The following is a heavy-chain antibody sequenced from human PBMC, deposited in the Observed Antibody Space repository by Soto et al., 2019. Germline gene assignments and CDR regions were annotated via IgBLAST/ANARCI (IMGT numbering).Heavy chain of an antibody. D-gene: IGHD3-3*01. CDR3: AKDTVRLFVLRFLESDV. CDR2: ISGSGGST. J-gene: IGHJ6*02. Sequence: PGGSLRLSCAASGFTFSSYAMSWVRQAPGKGLEWVSAISGSGGSTYYADSVKGRFTISRDNSKSTVYLELNNLSAEDTAVYYCAKDTVRLFVLRFLESDVWGQGTTVTVSS. V-gene: IGHV3-23*01. CDR1: GFTFSSYA.